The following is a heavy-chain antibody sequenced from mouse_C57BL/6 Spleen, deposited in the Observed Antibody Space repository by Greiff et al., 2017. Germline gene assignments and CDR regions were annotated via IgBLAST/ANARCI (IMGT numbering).Heavy chain of an antibody. CDR1: GYSITSGYY. D-gene: IGHD1-1*01. Sequence: EVKLMESGPGLVKPSQSLSLTCSVTGYSITSGYYWNWIRQFPGNKLEWMGYISYDGSNNYNPSLKNRISITRDTSKNQFFLKLNSVTTEDTATDYCARGGYYGSSGYRDVGGTGTTVTVSS. J-gene: IGHJ1*03. CDR3: ARGGYYGSSGYRDV. V-gene: IGHV3-6*01. CDR2: ISYDGSN.